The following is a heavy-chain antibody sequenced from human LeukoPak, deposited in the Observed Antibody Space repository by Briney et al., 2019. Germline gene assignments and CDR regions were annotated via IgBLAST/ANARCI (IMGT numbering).Heavy chain of an antibody. CDR1: GGSISSYY. D-gene: IGHD5-18*01. CDR3: ARDFLGYSYGWDYYYMDV. J-gene: IGHJ6*03. V-gene: IGHV4-4*07. Sequence: PSETLSLTCTVSGGSISSYYWSWIRQPAGKGLEWIGRIYTSGSTNYNPSLKSRVTMSVDTSKSQFSLKLSSVPAADTAVYYCARDFLGYSYGWDYYYMDVWGKGTTVTVSS. CDR2: IYTSGST.